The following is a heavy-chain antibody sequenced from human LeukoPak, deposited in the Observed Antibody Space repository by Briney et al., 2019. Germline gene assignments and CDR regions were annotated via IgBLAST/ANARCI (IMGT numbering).Heavy chain of an antibody. V-gene: IGHV4-59*01. CDR2: IYYSGGT. J-gene: IGHJ4*02. CDR3: AIMSGYSSGWYDY. CDR1: GVSISSYY. D-gene: IGHD6-19*01. Sequence: SETLSLTCSVSGVSISSYYWSWIRQPPGKGLEWIGYIYYSGGTNYNPSLKSRVTISVDTSKNQFSLKLSSVTAADTAVYYCAIMSGYSSGWYDYWGQGTLVTVSS.